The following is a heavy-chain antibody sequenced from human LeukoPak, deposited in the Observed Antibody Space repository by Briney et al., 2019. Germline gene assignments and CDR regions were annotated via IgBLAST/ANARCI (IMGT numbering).Heavy chain of an antibody. J-gene: IGHJ4*02. CDR1: GFTFSSYW. D-gene: IGHD3-16*01. CDR3: ARAGLRLGESYDY. V-gene: IGHV3-74*01. Sequence: GGSLRLSCAASGFTFSSYWMHWVHQAPGKGLVWVSRINSDGSSTSYADSAKGRFTISRDNAKNTLYVQMNSLRDEDTAVYYCARAGLRLGESYDYWGQGTLVTVSS. CDR2: INSDGSST.